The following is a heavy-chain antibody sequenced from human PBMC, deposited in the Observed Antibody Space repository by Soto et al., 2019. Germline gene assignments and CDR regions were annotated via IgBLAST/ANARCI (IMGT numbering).Heavy chain of an antibody. CDR3: ARVGIPTNYYDSSGYFY. CDR1: GGSISSGGYY. J-gene: IGHJ4*02. D-gene: IGHD3-22*01. CDR2: IYYSGST. V-gene: IGHV4-31*03. Sequence: SETLSLTCTVSGGSISSGGYYWSWIRQHPGKGLEWIGYIYYSGSTYYNPSLKSRVTISVDTSKNQFSLKLSSVTAADTAVYYCARVGIPTNYYDSSGYFYWGQGTLVTVSS.